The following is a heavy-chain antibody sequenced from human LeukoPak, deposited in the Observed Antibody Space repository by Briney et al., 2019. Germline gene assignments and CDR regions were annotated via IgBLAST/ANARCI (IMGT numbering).Heavy chain of an antibody. J-gene: IGHJ4*02. CDR1: GFTFSSYS. V-gene: IGHV3-21*01. Sequence: GGSLRLSCAASGFTFSSYSMTWVRQAPGKGLEWVSSISSSSSYIYYADSVKGRFTISRDNAKNSLYLQMNSLRAEDTAVYYDDRDYSSGIAAPVYFDYWGQGTLVTVSS. D-gene: IGHD5-18*01. CDR2: ISSSSSYI. CDR3: DRDYSSGIAAPVYFDY.